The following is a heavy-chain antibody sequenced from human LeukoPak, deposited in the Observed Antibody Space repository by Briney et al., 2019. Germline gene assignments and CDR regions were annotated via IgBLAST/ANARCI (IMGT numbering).Heavy chain of an antibody. Sequence: PSETLSLTCTVSGGSISSSSYYWGWIRQPPGKGLEWIGSIHYSGSTYYNPSLKSRVTISVDTSKNQFSLKLSSVTAADTAVYYCARQGGRDIVVVPAAIDPAFDIWGQGTMVTVSS. J-gene: IGHJ3*02. CDR1: GGSISSSSYY. D-gene: IGHD2-2*02. CDR3: ARQGGRDIVVVPAAIDPAFDI. CDR2: IHYSGST. V-gene: IGHV4-39*01.